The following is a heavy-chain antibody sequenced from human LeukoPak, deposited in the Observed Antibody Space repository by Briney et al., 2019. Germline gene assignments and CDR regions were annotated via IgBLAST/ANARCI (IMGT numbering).Heavy chain of an antibody. V-gene: IGHV4-31*03. J-gene: IGHJ4*02. D-gene: IGHD3-22*01. CDR2: IYYSGST. Sequence: TSETLSLTCTVSGGSISSGGYYWSWIRQHPGKGLEWIGYIYYSGSTYYNPSLKSRVTISVDTSKNQFSLKLSSVTAADTAVYYCARELSDYYDSSGSSFDYWGQGTLVTVSS. CDR1: GGSISSGGYY. CDR3: ARELSDYYDSSGSSFDY.